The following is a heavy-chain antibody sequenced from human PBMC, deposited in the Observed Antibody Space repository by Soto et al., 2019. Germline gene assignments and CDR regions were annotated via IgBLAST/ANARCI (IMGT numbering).Heavy chain of an antibody. CDR1: GFSFSSYG. J-gene: IGHJ6*02. V-gene: IGHV3-30*03. CDR3: ARAYSGRLPRRADYYFAMDV. CDR2: IVYDGSNE. D-gene: IGHD2-15*01. Sequence: PGGSLRLSCAASGFSFSSYGMHWVRQAPGKGLEWLAVIVYDGSNEYYADSVKGRFTISRDNAKNSLYLQMNSLRAEDTAVYYCARAYSGRLPRRADYYFAMDVWGQGTTVTVSS.